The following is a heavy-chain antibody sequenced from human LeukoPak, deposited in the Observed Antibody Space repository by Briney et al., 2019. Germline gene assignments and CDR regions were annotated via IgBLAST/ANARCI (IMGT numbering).Heavy chain of an antibody. CDR3: ARDLVSIVGAANDAFDI. CDR1: GYTFTSYY. D-gene: IGHD1-26*01. CDR2: INPSGGST. J-gene: IGHJ3*02. V-gene: IGHV1-46*01. Sequence: ASVKVSCKASGYTFTSYYMHWVRQAPGQGLEWMGIINPSGGSTSYAQKFQGRVTMTRDMSTSTVYMELSSLRSEDTAVYYCARDLVSIVGAANDAFDIWGQGTMVTVSS.